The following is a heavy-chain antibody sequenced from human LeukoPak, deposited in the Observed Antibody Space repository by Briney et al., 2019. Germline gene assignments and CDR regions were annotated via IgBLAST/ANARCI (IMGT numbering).Heavy chain of an antibody. CDR3: AVGDWAYYYGMDV. J-gene: IGHJ6*04. Sequence: PSETLSLTCTVSAGSISSYYWSWIRQPPGKGLKWIGYIYYSGSTNYNPSLKSRVTISVDTSKNQFSLKLSSVTAADTAVYYCAVGDWAYYYGMDVWGKGTTVTVSS. CDR2: IYYSGST. D-gene: IGHD3-10*01. V-gene: IGHV4-59*01. CDR1: AGSISSYY.